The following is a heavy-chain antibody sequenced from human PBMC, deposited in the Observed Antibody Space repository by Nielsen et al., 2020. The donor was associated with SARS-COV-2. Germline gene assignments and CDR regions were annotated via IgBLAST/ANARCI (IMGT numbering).Heavy chain of an antibody. CDR3: ARDTAYCGGDCVSSFDY. J-gene: IGHJ4*02. D-gene: IGHD2-21*02. Sequence: ASVKVSCKASGYTFTSYYMHWVRQAPGQGLEWMGIINPSGGSTSYAQKFQGRVTMTRDTSTSTVYMELSSLRSEDTAVYYCARDTAYCGGDCVSSFDYWGQGTLVTVSS. CDR1: GYTFTSYY. V-gene: IGHV1-46*01. CDR2: INPSGGST.